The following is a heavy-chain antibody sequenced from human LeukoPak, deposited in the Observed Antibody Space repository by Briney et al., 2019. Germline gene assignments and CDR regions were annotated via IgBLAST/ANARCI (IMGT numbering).Heavy chain of an antibody. CDR3: AKDLTMIVVSVDP. V-gene: IGHV3-48*01. CDR1: GFTFSSYS. Sequence: GGSLRLSCAASGFTFSSYSMNWVRQAPGKGLEWVSYISSSSSTIYYADSVKGRFTISRDNAKNSLYLQMNSLRVEDTAVYYCAKDLTMIVVSVDPWGQGTLVTVSS. J-gene: IGHJ5*02. CDR2: ISSSSSTI. D-gene: IGHD3-22*01.